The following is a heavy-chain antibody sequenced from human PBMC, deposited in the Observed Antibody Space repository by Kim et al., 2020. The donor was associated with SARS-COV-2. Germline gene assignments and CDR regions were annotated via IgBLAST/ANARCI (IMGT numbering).Heavy chain of an antibody. CDR1: GFIFSISA. Sequence: GGSLRLSCEASGFIFSISAMSWVRQAPGKGQEWVSAINSRGDKTYYADSVKGRFTVARDNSHEQLYLHLTRLGAEDTAGYYCAKCSPLCAATPLLDSWG. CDR3: AKCSPLCAATPLLDS. D-gene: IGHD2-15*01. CDR2: INSRGDKT. V-gene: IGHV3-23*01. J-gene: IGHJ5*01.